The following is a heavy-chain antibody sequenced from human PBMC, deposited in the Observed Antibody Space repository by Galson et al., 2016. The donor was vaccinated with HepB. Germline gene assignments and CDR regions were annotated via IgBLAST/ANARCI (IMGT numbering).Heavy chain of an antibody. CDR2: ISGSGGST. D-gene: IGHD6-13*01. V-gene: IGHV3-23*01. CDR3: ARGRAATPGTIDDWFDP. CDR1: GFRFTTYA. Sequence: SLRLSCAASGFRFTTYAFSWVRQAPGKGLEWVPGISGSGGSTYYADSVKGRFTISRDNSKNTLFLQMASLRAEDTAVYYCARGRAATPGTIDDWFDPWGQGTLVTVSS. J-gene: IGHJ5*02.